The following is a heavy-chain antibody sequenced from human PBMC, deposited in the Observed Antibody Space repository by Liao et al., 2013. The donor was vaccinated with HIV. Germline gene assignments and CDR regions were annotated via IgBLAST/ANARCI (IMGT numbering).Heavy chain of an antibody. CDR2: VYYSGST. J-gene: IGHJ5*02. Sequence: QVQLQESGPGLVKPSETLSLTCTVSGGSIRSYYWIWIRQPPGKRLEWIGYVYYSGSTKYNPSLESRVTMSVDTSMNQFSLRLSSVTAADTAVYYCARDRGYCSGGSCYSWFDPWGQGTLVTVSS. D-gene: IGHD2-15*01. CDR1: GGSIRSYY. CDR3: ARDRGYCSGGSCYSWFDP. V-gene: IGHV4-59*12.